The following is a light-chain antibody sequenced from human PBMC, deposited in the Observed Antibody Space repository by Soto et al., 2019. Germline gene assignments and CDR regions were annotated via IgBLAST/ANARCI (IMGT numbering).Light chain of an antibody. CDR2: SAS. J-gene: IGKJ1*01. CDR3: QQYNNWLRT. Sequence: ILMTQSPATLPVSPGERATLSCRASQSVSSNLAWYQQKPGQPPRLLICSASSKSTGIPARFRASWPGTKFTLTIRSLQSEDFAVYYCQQYNNWLRTFGQGIKVDIK. CDR1: QSVSSN. V-gene: IGKV3-15*01.